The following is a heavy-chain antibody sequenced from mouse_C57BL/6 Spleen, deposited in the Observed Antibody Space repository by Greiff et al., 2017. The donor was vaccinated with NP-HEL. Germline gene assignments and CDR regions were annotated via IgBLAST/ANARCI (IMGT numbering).Heavy chain of an antibody. CDR3: ARTGGSSPYWYVDV. D-gene: IGHD1-1*01. Sequence: EVQRVESGGGLVQPGGSLSLSCAASGFTFTDYYMSWVRQPPGKALEWLGFIRNKAIGYTTEYSASVKGRFTISRDNSQSILYLQMNALRAEDSATYYRARTGGSSPYWYVDVWGTGTTITVST. CDR1: GFTFTDYY. V-gene: IGHV7-3*01. CDR2: IRNKAIGYTT. J-gene: IGHJ1*03.